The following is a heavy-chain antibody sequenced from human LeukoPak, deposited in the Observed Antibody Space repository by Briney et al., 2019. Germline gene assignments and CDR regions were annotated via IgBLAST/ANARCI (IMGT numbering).Heavy chain of an antibody. CDR3: ARDYYGSGWYYYMDV. Sequence: GGSLRLSCAASGFTVSSNYMSWVRQAPGKGLEWVSVIYSGGSTYYADSVKGRFTISRDNSKNTLYLQMNSLRAEDTAVYYCARDYYGSGWYYYMDVWGKGTTVTVSS. V-gene: IGHV3-66*01. CDR2: IYSGGST. J-gene: IGHJ6*03. CDR1: GFTVSSNY. D-gene: IGHD3-10*01.